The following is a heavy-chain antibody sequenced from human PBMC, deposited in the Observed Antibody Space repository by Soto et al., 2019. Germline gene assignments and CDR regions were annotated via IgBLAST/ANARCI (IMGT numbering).Heavy chain of an antibody. CDR3: ASDTLGPLDYCYYGMDV. CDR2: ISSSSSYI. V-gene: IGHV3-21*01. Sequence: GGSLRLSCAASGFTFSSYSMNWVRQAPGKGLEWVSSISSSSSYIYYADSVKGRFTISRDNAKNSLYLQMNSLRAEDTAVYYCASDTLGPLDYCYYGMDVWGQGTTVTVSS. CDR1: GFTFSSYS. J-gene: IGHJ6*02. D-gene: IGHD1-1*01.